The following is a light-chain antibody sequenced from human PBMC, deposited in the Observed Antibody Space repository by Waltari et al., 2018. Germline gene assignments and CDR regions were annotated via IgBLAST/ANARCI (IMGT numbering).Light chain of an antibody. J-gene: IGKJ2*01. CDR1: QRLGSD. CDR2: GAS. Sequence: EIVMTQSPATLSVSTGERANLYCRASQRLGSDLAWYQQKPGQAPRLLIHGASTRVTGVPARFSGSGSWTDFTLTISSLHSEDFGVYYCQQYNKWPPYTFGQGTKLEIK. V-gene: IGKV3-15*01. CDR3: QQYNKWPPYT.